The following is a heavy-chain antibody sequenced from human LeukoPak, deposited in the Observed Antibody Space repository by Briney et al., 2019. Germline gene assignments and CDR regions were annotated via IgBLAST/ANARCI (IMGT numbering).Heavy chain of an antibody. CDR1: GFTFSSYS. Sequence: PGGSLRLSCAASGFTFSSYSMNWVRQAPGKGLEWVSSISSSSSIYIYYADSVKGRFTISRDNAKNSLYLQMNSLRAEDTAVYYCARDGYNDFDYWGQGTLVTVSS. CDR3: ARDGYNDFDY. J-gene: IGHJ4*02. V-gene: IGHV3-21*01. CDR2: ISSSSSIYI. D-gene: IGHD5-24*01.